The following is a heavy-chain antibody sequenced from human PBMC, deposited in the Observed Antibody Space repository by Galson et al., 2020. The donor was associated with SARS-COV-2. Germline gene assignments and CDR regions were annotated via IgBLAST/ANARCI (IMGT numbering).Heavy chain of an antibody. CDR3: AKGGGAGSFDM. CDR1: GFSFEDYK. CDR2: ITWDGDTI. Sequence: GESLKISCAASGFSFEDYKMHWVRQVPGKVLEWVAAITWDGDTIFYADTVKGRFTISRDNSKHSLFLQMSGLRSDDAAVYFCAKGGGAGSFDMWGQGTMVTVSS. V-gene: IGHV3-43*01. J-gene: IGHJ3*02. D-gene: IGHD3-10*01.